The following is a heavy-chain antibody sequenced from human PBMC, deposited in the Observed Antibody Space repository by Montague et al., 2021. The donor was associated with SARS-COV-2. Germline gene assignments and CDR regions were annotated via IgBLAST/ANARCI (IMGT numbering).Heavy chain of an antibody. CDR1: GFTFSSYA. CDR2: ISYDGSNK. V-gene: IGHV3-30-3*01. J-gene: IGHJ4*02. D-gene: IGHD3-3*01. CDR3: ARDRFLESRFDY. Sequence: SLRLSCAASGFTFSSYAMHWVRQAPGKGLEWVAVISYDGSNKYYADSVKGRFTISRDNSKKTLYLQMNSLRAEDTAAYYCARDRFLESRFDYWGQGTLVTVSS.